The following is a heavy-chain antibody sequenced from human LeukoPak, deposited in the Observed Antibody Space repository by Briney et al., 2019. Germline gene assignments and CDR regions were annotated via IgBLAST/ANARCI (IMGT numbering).Heavy chain of an antibody. CDR1: GFTFSSYA. D-gene: IGHD6-13*01. CDR2: ISYDGSNK. Sequence: PGGSLRLSCAASGFTFSSYAMHWVRQAPGKGVEWVAVISYDGSNKYYADSVKGRFTISRDNSKNTLYLQMNSLRAEDTAVYYCARPLIPPYSSSWFSWFDPWGKGTLVTVSS. J-gene: IGHJ5*02. V-gene: IGHV3-30*04. CDR3: ARPLIPPYSSSWFSWFDP.